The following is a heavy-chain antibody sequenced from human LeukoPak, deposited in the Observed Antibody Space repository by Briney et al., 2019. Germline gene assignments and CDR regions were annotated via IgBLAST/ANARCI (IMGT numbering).Heavy chain of an antibody. CDR3: ARTSTEYSSSSDYFDY. CDR2: IYHSGST. V-gene: IGHV4-30-2*01. J-gene: IGHJ4*02. Sequence: PSETLSLTCTVSGGSISSGGYYWSWIRQPPGKGLEWIGYIYHSGSTYYNPSLKSRVTISVDRSKNRFSLKLSSVTAADTAVYYCARTSTEYSSSSDYFDYWGQGTLVTVSS. CDR1: GGSISSGGYY. D-gene: IGHD6-6*01.